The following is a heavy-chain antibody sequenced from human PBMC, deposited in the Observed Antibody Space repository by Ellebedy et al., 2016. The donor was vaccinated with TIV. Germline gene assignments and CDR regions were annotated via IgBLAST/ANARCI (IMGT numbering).Heavy chain of an antibody. CDR3: ARGGIEVAGLLNQFFQH. Sequence: GESLKISXAASGFTFSSFWMSWVRQAPGKGLECVANINQDGTEKYYVDSVKGRFTVSRDNAKNSLYLQMNSLGAEDTAVYYCARGGIEVAGLLNQFFQHWGQGTLVTVSS. CDR1: GFTFSSFW. CDR2: INQDGTEK. V-gene: IGHV3-7*03. J-gene: IGHJ1*01. D-gene: IGHD6-19*01.